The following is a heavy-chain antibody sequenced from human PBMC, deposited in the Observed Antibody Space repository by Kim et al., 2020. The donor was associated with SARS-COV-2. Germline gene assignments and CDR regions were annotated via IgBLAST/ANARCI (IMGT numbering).Heavy chain of an antibody. D-gene: IGHD3-10*01. CDR1: GGTFSSYA. CDR2: IIPIFGTA. V-gene: IGHV1-69*13. J-gene: IGHJ5*02. CDR3: ARLSGLWFGESRGWFDP. Sequence: SVKVSCKASGGTFSSYAISWVRQAPGQGLEWMGGIIPIFGTANYAQKFQGRVTITADESTSTAYMELSSLRSEDTAVYYCARLSGLWFGESRGWFDPWGQGTLVTVSS.